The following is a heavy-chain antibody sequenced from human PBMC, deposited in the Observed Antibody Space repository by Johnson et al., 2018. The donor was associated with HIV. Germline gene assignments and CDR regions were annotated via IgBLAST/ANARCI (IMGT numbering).Heavy chain of an antibody. V-gene: IGHV3-7*05. J-gene: IGHJ3*02. Sequence: VQLVESGGGLVQPGGSLRLSCAASGFTFSSYWMSWVRQAPGKGLEWVANIKQDGSEKYYVDSVRGRFTISRDNAKNSLYLQMNSLRAEDTAVYYCARDQKYETRIVVVWWAFHIWGQGTMVTVSS. CDR2: IKQDGSEK. CDR3: ARDQKYETRIVVVWWAFHI. CDR1: GFTFSSYW. D-gene: IGHD3-22*01.